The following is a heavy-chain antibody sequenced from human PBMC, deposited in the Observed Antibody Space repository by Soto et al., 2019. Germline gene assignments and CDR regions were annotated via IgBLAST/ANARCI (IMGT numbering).Heavy chain of an antibody. Sequence: ESGGGLVQPGGSLRLSCAASGFTFSNYWMHWVRQAPGKGLVWVSRINGDGTTTQYADSVKGRFTISRDNAKNTLYLQMNTLRGDDTAMYYCASIPMVRGPSDYWGQGTLVTVSS. CDR2: INGDGTTT. D-gene: IGHD3-10*01. V-gene: IGHV3-74*02. J-gene: IGHJ4*02. CDR3: ASIPMVRGPSDY. CDR1: GFTFSNYW.